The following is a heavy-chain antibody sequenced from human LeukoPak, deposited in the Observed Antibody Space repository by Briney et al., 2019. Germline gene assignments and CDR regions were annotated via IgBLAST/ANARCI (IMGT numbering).Heavy chain of an antibody. D-gene: IGHD6-19*01. Sequence: SVKVSCKASGYTFTGYYMHWVRQAPGQWLEWMGWINPNSGGTNYAQKFQGRVTMTRDTSISTAYMELSRLRSDDTAVYYCARGPRIAVAGRTIHYWGQGTLVTVSS. CDR2: INPNSGGT. CDR1: GYTFTGYY. J-gene: IGHJ4*02. CDR3: ARGPRIAVAGRTIHY. V-gene: IGHV1-2*02.